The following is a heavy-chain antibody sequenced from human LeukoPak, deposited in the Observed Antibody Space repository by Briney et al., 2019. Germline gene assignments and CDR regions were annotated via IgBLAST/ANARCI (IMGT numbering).Heavy chain of an antibody. CDR3: ARDRYYYDSSGYLTYYFDC. CDR1: GGSISSGSYY. D-gene: IGHD3-22*01. Sequence: EPSETLSLTCTVSGGSISSGSYYWSWIRQPAGKGLEWIGRIYTSGSTNYNPSLKSRVTISVDTSKNQLSLKLSSVTAADAAVYYCARDRYYYDSSGYLTYYFDCWGQGTLVTVSS. J-gene: IGHJ4*02. V-gene: IGHV4-61*02. CDR2: IYTSGST.